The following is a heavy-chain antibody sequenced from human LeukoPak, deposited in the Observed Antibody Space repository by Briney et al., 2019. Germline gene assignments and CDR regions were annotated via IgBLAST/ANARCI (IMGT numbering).Heavy chain of an antibody. V-gene: IGHV1-46*01. J-gene: IGHJ3*02. Sequence: ASVKVSCKASGYTFTSYFIHWVRQAPGEGLEWMGIINPTGGSTRYAQKFQGRVTMTRDTSTSTVYMELSSLRSEDTAVYYCARGRVTATDGFDIWGQGTTVIVSP. D-gene: IGHD2-21*02. CDR3: ARGRVTATDGFDI. CDR2: INPTGGST. CDR1: GYTFTSYF.